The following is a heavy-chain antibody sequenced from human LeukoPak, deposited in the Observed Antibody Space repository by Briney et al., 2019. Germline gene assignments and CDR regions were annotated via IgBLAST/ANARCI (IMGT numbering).Heavy chain of an antibody. J-gene: IGHJ3*02. CDR2: INCNTGGT. CDR3: ARDPRRLGDNNAFDM. D-gene: IGHD3-3*01. V-gene: IGHV1-2*02. Sequence: ASVKVSCKASGYTFTAYYMQLVRQAPGQGLEWMGWINCNTGGTNYAQKFQGRVTMTRDTSITTVYMELSGLTSDDTAFYYCARDPRRLGDNNAFDMWGQGTMVTVSS. CDR1: GYTFTAYY.